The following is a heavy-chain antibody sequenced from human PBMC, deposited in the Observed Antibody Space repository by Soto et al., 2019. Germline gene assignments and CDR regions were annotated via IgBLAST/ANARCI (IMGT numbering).Heavy chain of an antibody. CDR3: ARDIGFDYVN. CDR1: GFNVRSYW. CDR2: VKEDGSEL. J-gene: IGHJ4*02. Sequence: PWGSLRLSCAVSGFNVRSYWMSWVRQAPGKGLEWVASVKEDGSELYYLHSVRGRFSMTRDSAGNALHLTMNYLSAEDTGVYFCARDIGFDYVNWGQGIPVTVSS. V-gene: IGHV3-7*01. D-gene: IGHD3-16*01.